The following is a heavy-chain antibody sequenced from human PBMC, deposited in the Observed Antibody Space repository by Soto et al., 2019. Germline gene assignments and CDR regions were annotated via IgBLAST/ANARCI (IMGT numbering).Heavy chain of an antibody. CDR3: ASLGYGDYTYYYSYGMDV. V-gene: IGHV3-74*01. CDR1: GFTFSSYG. J-gene: IGHJ6*02. Sequence: PGGSLRLSCAASGFTFSSYGIHWVRQAPWKGLVWVSRINSDGSSTSYADSVKGRFTISRDNAKNTLYLQMNSLRAEDTAVYYCASLGYGDYTYYYSYGMDVWGQGTTVTVCS. CDR2: INSDGSST. D-gene: IGHD4-17*01.